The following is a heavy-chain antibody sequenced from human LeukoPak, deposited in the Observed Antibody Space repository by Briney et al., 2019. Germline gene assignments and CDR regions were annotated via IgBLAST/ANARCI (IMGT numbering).Heavy chain of an antibody. Sequence: GGSLRLSCAASGFTFSSYEMSWVRQAPGKGLEWVSYISSSGSTIYYADSVKGRFTISRDNAKNSLYLQMNSLRAEDTAVYYCARAPGGYYYGSGSYYGYYYYYYMDVWGKGTTVTISS. CDR2: ISSSGSTI. V-gene: IGHV3-48*03. CDR1: GFTFSSYE. D-gene: IGHD3-10*01. CDR3: ARAPGGYYYGSGSYYGYYYYYYMDV. J-gene: IGHJ6*03.